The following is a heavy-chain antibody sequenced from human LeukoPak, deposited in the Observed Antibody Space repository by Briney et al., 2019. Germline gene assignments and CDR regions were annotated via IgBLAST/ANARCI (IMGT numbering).Heavy chain of an antibody. D-gene: IGHD3-16*01. J-gene: IGHJ6*02. CDR1: GFTLSSYA. V-gene: IGHV3-30-3*01. CDR3: ARGGGLDV. Sequence: GGSLRLSCAASGFTLSSYAMHWIRQDPGKGLEWVAVISYDGSNKYYADSVKGRFTISRDNAKDSLYLQMSNLRAEDTAVYFRARGGGLDVWGQGATVTVSS. CDR2: ISYDGSNK.